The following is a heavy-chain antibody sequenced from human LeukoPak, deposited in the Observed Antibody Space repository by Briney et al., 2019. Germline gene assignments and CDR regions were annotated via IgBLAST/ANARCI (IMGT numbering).Heavy chain of an antibody. D-gene: IGHD6-13*01. CDR1: GGSISPYY. Sequence: PSETLSLTCTVSGGSISPYYWSWIRQPPGKRLEWIGYIFYSGSTSFSPSLKSRVTISVDTSKNQFSLKLSSVTAADTAVYYCARVTGYSSSWYYFDYWGQGTLVTVSS. CDR3: ARVTGYSSSWYYFDY. V-gene: IGHV4-59*01. J-gene: IGHJ4*02. CDR2: IFYSGST.